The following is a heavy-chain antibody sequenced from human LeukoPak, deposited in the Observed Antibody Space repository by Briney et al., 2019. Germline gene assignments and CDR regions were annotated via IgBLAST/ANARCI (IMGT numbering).Heavy chain of an antibody. J-gene: IGHJ5*02. CDR1: GDSVSSNSVT. CDR2: TYYRSTWYN. CDR3: ARRLTQYDCFDP. D-gene: IGHD2-2*01. Sequence: SQTPSLTCAISGDSVSSNSVTWNWIRQSPSRGLEWLGRTYYRSTWYNDYAVSVRGRITVNPDTSKNQFSLHLNSVTPEDAAVYYCARRLTQYDCFDPWGQGILVTVSS. V-gene: IGHV6-1*01.